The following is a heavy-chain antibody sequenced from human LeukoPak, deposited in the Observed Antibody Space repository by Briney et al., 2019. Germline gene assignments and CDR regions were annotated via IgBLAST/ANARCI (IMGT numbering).Heavy chain of an antibody. CDR2: ISGSGGST. D-gene: IGHD5-12*01. CDR1: GFTFSSYA. Sequence: PGGSLRLSCAASGFTFSSYAMSWVRQAPGKGLEWVSAISGSGGSTYYTDSVKGRFTISRDNAKNSLYLQMNSLRAEDTAVYYCARGREGSGYDYSGLFYYYYGMDVWGQGTTVTVSS. J-gene: IGHJ6*02. CDR3: ARGREGSGYDYSGLFYYYYGMDV. V-gene: IGHV3-23*01.